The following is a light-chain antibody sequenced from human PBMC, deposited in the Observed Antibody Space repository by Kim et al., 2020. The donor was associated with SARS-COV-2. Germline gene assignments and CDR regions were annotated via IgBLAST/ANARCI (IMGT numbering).Light chain of an antibody. CDR3: QQGYSTPGT. Sequence: ASVGDRVTITCRASQSIGSSLNWYQQKPGKAPKLLISAASSLQSGVPSRFSGSGSGTDFTLTISSLQPEDFATYYCQQGYSTPGTFGPGTKVDIK. CDR1: QSIGSS. J-gene: IGKJ3*01. CDR2: AAS. V-gene: IGKV1-39*01.